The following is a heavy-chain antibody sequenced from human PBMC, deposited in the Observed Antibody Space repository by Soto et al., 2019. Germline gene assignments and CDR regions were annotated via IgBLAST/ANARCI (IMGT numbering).Heavy chain of an antibody. CDR1: GFTFSSYG. CDR2: ISYDGSNK. J-gene: IGHJ4*02. V-gene: IGHV3-30*18. D-gene: IGHD5-18*01. CDR3: AKSLGFGQLPWD. Sequence: QVQLVESGGGVVQPGRSLRLSCAASGFTFSSYGMHWVRQAPGKGLEWVAVISYDGSNKYYADAVNGRFTISRDNSKNTLYLQMNSLRAEDTAVYYCAKSLGFGQLPWDWGQGTLVTVSS.